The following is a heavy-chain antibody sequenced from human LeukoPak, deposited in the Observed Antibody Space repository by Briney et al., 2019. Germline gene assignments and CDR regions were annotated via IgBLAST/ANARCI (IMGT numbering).Heavy chain of an antibody. CDR1: GGSISSGDYY. CDR3: ASSPRTGRSGYLYHYYYYYMDV. Sequence: PSETLSLTCTVSGGSISSGDYYWSWIRQPPGKGLEWIGYIYYSGNTYYNPSLKRRVTISVDKSKNQFSLKLSSVTAADTAVYYCASSPRTGRSGYLYHYYYYYMDVWGKGTTVTVSS. V-gene: IGHV4-30-4*08. CDR2: IYYSGNT. J-gene: IGHJ6*03. D-gene: IGHD3-3*01.